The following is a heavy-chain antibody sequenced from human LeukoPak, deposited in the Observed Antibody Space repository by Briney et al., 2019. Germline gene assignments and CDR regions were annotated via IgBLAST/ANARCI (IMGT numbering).Heavy chain of an antibody. D-gene: IGHD6-13*01. V-gene: IGHV1-2*02. Sequence: ASVKVSCKASGYTFTCYYMHWVRQAPGKGLEWMGCINPNSGGTNYAQKFQGRVTMTWDTSISTAYMELSRLRSDDTAVYYCASATPIAAAGTGYWGQGTLVTVSS. CDR1: GYTFTCYY. CDR2: INPNSGGT. J-gene: IGHJ4*02. CDR3: ASATPIAAAGTGY.